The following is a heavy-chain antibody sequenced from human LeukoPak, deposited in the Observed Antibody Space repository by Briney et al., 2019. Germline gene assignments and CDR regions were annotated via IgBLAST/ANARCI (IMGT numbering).Heavy chain of an antibody. CDR2: IDPSDSYT. CDR3: ARHYYGSGSEGY. J-gene: IGHJ4*02. D-gene: IGHD3-10*01. Sequence: GESLKISCEGSGYSFTSYWISWVRQMPGKGLEWMGRIDPSDSYTNYSPSFQGHVTISADKSISTAYLQWSSLKASDTAMYYCARHYYGSGSEGYWGQGTLVTVSS. V-gene: IGHV5-10-1*01. CDR1: GYSFTSYW.